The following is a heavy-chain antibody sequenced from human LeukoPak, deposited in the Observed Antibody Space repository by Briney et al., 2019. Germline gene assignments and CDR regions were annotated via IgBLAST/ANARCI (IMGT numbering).Heavy chain of an antibody. CDR1: GFTFSSFA. V-gene: IGHV3-23*01. D-gene: IGHD2-8*02. CDR2: VSGSAGRT. Sequence: GGSLRLSCAASGFTFSSFAMTWVRQAPGKGPEWVSTVSGSAGRTDYADSVKGRFTISRDNLKNTLYLQMNGLRAEDTAVYYCAKNRGHCVDGVCHNYYYMDVWGRGTTVTVSS. J-gene: IGHJ6*03. CDR3: AKNRGHCVDGVCHNYYYMDV.